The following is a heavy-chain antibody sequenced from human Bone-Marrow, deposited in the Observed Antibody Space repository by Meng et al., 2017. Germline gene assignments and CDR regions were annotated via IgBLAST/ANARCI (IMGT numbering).Heavy chain of an antibody. V-gene: IGHV5-51*01. CDR1: GYRFTSYW. J-gene: IGHJ4*02. Sequence: GESLKISCKGSGYRFTSYWIGWVRLMPGKGLEWMGIIYPDDSKIIYSSSFQGQVTISADKSISTAYLHWNSLKASDTAMYYCARPGDYYDSTAYQGRGIDHWGQGGLVTVSS. D-gene: IGHD3-22*01. CDR2: IYPDDSKI. CDR3: ARPGDYYDSTAYQGRGIDH.